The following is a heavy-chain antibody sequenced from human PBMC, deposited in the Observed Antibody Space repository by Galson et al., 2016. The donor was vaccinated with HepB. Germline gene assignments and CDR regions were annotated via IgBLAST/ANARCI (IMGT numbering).Heavy chain of an antibody. V-gene: IGHV4-30-2*01. CDR1: GGSMTSGDYS. CDR3: ARGDNPDYGDYASAYYYMDV. CDR2: IYHSGIT. J-gene: IGHJ6*03. D-gene: IGHD4-17*01. Sequence: TLSLTCAVSGGSMTSGDYSWSWIRQPPGKGLEWIGYIYHSGITYYNSSLKSRITISVDRSKNQFSLQLSSVTAADTAVYYCARGDNPDYGDYASAYYYMDVWGKGTTVTVSS.